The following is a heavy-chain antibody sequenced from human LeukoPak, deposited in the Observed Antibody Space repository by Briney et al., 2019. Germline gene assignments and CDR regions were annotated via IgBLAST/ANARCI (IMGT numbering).Heavy chain of an antibody. Sequence: PSETLSLTCAVSGYSISSGYYWGWRRQPPGEGVEWIGSIYHSGTTYYNPSLKSRVTISVHTSKNQFSLKLSSVTAADTAVYYCARRIHPYAFDIWGQGTMVTVSS. CDR1: GYSISSGYY. CDR2: IYHSGTT. CDR3: ARRIHPYAFDI. V-gene: IGHV4-38-2*01. J-gene: IGHJ3*02.